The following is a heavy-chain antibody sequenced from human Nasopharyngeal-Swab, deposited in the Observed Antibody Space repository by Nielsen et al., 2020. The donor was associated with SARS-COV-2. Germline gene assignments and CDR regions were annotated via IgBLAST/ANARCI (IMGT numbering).Heavy chain of an antibody. CDR2: IYSGGST. Sequence: GESLKISCAASGFTVSTNYMSWVRQAPGKGLEWVSIIYSGGSTYYADSVKGRFTISRHNSKNTLYLQMHSLGAEDTAVYYCARAFDSSGSYYYGMDVWGQGTTVTVSS. CDR3: ARAFDSSGSYYYGMDV. D-gene: IGHD3-22*01. CDR1: GFTVSTNY. V-gene: IGHV3-53*04. J-gene: IGHJ6*02.